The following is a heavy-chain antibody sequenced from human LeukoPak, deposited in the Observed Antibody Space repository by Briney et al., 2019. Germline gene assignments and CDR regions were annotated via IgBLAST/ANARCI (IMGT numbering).Heavy chain of an antibody. J-gene: IGHJ4*02. CDR3: AKEPATRWLATFDY. D-gene: IGHD6-19*01. CDR2: ISYDGSNK. Sequence: RSGGSLRLSCAASGFTFSSYAMHWVRQAPGKGLEWVAVISYDGSNKYYADSVKGRFTISRDNANNSLYLQMNSLRAEDTAVYYCAKEPATRWLATFDYWGQGTLVTVSS. CDR1: GFTFSSYA. V-gene: IGHV3-30-3*01.